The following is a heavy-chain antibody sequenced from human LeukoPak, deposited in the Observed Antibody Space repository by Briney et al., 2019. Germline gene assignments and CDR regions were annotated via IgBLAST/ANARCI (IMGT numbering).Heavy chain of an antibody. CDR1: GNTFTGYY. J-gene: IGHJ1*01. CDR3: AKDSPESAAGIVQH. Sequence: ASVRVSCKASGNTFTGYYIHWVRQAPGQGLEWMGWIGPNTGGTNYAQKFQGRVTMTRDMSISTAYMELSSLISDDTAVYYCAKDSPESAAGIVQHWGQGTLVTVSS. CDR2: IGPNTGGT. V-gene: IGHV1-2*02. D-gene: IGHD6-13*01.